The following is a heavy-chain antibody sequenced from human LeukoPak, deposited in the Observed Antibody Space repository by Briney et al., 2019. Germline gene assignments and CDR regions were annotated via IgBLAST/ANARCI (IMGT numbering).Heavy chain of an antibody. Sequence: SETLSLTCTVSGGSISSYYWSWIRQPAGKGLEWIGRIYTSGSTNYNPSLKSRVTMSVDTSKNQFSLKLSSVTAADTAVYYCAGSEQWLAPYYFDYWGQGTLVTVSS. V-gene: IGHV4-4*07. J-gene: IGHJ4*02. CDR3: AGSEQWLAPYYFDY. D-gene: IGHD6-19*01. CDR2: IYTSGST. CDR1: GGSISSYY.